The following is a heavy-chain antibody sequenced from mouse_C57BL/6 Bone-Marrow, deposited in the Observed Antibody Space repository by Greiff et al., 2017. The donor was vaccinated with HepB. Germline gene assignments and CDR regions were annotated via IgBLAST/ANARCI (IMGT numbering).Heavy chain of an antibody. J-gene: IGHJ1*03. CDR1: EYEFPSHD. D-gene: IGHD4-1*02. V-gene: IGHV5-2*01. CDR2: INSDGGST. Sequence: EVKLQESGGGLVQPGESLKLSCESNEYEFPSHDMSWVRKTPEKRLELVAAINSDGGSTYYPDTMERRFIISRDNTKKTLYLQMSSLRSEDTALYYCARFNWGSYWYFDVWGTGTTVTVSS. CDR3: ARFNWGSYWYFDV.